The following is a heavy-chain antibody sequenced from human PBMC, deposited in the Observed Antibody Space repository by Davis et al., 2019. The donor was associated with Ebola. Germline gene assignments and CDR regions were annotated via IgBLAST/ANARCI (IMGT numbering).Heavy chain of an antibody. CDR3: ARVPGGCSSTSCSRTYFYYYMDV. V-gene: IGHV3-23*01. J-gene: IGHJ6*03. CDR2: ISGSGSRI. CDR1: GFTFSSYA. Sequence: PGGSLRLSCAASGFTFSSYAMSWVRQAPGKGLEWVSGISGSGSRIYQADSVRGRFSISRDNSENTLYLEMNSLRAEDTAVYYCARVPGGCSSTSCSRTYFYYYMDVWGKGTTVTVSS. D-gene: IGHD2-2*01.